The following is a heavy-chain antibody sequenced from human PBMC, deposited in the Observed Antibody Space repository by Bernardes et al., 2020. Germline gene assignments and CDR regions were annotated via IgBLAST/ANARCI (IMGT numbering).Heavy chain of an antibody. D-gene: IGHD3-16*02. CDR3: ARGRPRDDYVWGSYRYGAFDI. CDR1: GGSFSGYY. CDR2: INHSGST. V-gene: IGHV4-34*01. J-gene: IGHJ3*02. Sequence: SEPLSLTCAVYGGSFSGYYWSWIRQPPGKGLEWIGEINHSGSTNYNPSLKSRVTISVDTSKNQFSLKLSSVTAADTAVYYCARGRPRDDYVWGSYRYGAFDIWGQGTMVTVSS.